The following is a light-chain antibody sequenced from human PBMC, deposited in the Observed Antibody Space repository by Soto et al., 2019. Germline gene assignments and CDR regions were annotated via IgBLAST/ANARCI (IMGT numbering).Light chain of an antibody. J-gene: IGLJ1*01. CDR1: SSNIGSNY. Sequence: QSVLTQPPSASGTPGQRVTISCSGSSSNIGSNYVYWYQQLPGTAPKLLIYRNNQRPSGVPDRFSGSKSGTSASLAISGLRSEDEADYYCAAWDDSLSGQVXGTGTRSPS. V-gene: IGLV1-47*01. CDR3: AAWDDSLSGQV. CDR2: RNN.